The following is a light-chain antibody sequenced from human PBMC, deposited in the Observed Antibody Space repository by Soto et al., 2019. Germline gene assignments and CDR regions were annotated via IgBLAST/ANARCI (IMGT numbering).Light chain of an antibody. Sequence: SYELTPPLSVSVALGQTARITCGGNNIGSKNVHWYQQKPGQAPVLVIYRDSNRPSGIPERFSGSNSGNTATLTISRAQAGDEADYYCQVWDSSIVVFGGGTKLTVL. CDR3: QVWDSSIVV. CDR2: RDS. V-gene: IGLV3-9*01. J-gene: IGLJ2*01. CDR1: NIGSKN.